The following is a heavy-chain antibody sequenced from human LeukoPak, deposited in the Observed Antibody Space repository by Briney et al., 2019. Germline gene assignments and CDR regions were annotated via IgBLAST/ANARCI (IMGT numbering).Heavy chain of an antibody. CDR1: GFTLSSYE. CDR2: INSDGSRT. CDR3: ARELPREVTLDY. D-gene: IGHD2-21*02. V-gene: IGHV3-74*01. Sequence: GGSLRLSCAASGFTLSSYEMHWVRQAPGKGLVWVSRINSDGSRTGYADSVKGRFTISRDNAKNTLYLQMNSLRAEDTAIYYCARELPREVTLDYWGQGPRLTVSS. J-gene: IGHJ4*02.